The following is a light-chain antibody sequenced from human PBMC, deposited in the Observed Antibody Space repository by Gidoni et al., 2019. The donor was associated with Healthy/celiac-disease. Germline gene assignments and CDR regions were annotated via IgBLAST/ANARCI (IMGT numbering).Light chain of an antibody. V-gene: IGKV1-39*01. J-gene: IGKJ1*01. CDR3: QQSYSTPRT. CDR1: QRISSY. CDR2: AAS. Sequence: DIQTTHSPTSLSASVGDRVTITCRASQRISSYLNWYQQKPGKAPKLLLYAASSLQSGVPSRFSGSGSGTDFTLTISSLQPEDFATYYCQQSYSTPRTFXQXTKVEIK.